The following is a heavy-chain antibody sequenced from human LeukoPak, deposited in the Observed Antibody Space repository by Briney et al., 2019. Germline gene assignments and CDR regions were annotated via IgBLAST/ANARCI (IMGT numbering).Heavy chain of an antibody. V-gene: IGHV3-15*07. J-gene: IGHJ4*02. CDR2: VKNRGDGRTT. CDR1: TFTKAW. D-gene: IGHD3-16*01. CDR3: TTEYFGGFEY. Sequence: GGSLRGSCVASTFTKAWLNWVRQAPGKGLEWVGRVKNRGDGRTTDYAAPVKGRFTISRDDSKRTVYLQMNSLKTEDTAVYFCTTEYFGGFEYWGQGTLVTVSS.